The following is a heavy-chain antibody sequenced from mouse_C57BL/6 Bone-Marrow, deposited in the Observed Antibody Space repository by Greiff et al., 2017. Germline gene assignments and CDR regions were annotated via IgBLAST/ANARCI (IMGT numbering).Heavy chain of an antibody. V-gene: IGHV1-54*01. CDR3: ARSKSWDSWFAY. J-gene: IGHJ3*01. Sequence: QVQLQQSGAELVRPGTSVKVSCKASGYAFTNYLIEWVKQRPGQGLGWIGVINPGSGGTNYNEKVKGKATPTADKSSSTAYMQLSSLTSEDSAVYFCARSKSWDSWFAYWGQGTLVTVSA. D-gene: IGHD4-1*01. CDR1: GYAFTNYL. CDR2: INPGSGGT.